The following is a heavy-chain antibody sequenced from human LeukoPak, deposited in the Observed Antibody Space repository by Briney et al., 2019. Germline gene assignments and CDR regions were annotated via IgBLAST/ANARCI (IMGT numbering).Heavy chain of an antibody. CDR2: IYISGST. CDR3: ARDLVLQTFDI. V-gene: IGHV4-4*07. D-gene: IGHD1-7*01. Sequence: GSLRLSCAVSGVSISSYYWSWIRQPAGKGLEWIGRIYISGSTNYNPSLKSRVTMSVDTSKNQFSLKLSSVTAADTAVYYCARDLVLQTFDIWGQGTMVTVSS. J-gene: IGHJ3*02. CDR1: GVSISSYY.